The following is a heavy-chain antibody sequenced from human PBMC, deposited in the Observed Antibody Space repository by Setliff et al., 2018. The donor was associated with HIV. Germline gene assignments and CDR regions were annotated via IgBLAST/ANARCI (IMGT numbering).Heavy chain of an antibody. V-gene: IGHV1-46*01. J-gene: IGHJ2*01. CDR3: AREGGTTEGNIVIVTAPFFYLDV. CDR2: INPSGGTT. CDR1: GYSFSTYY. Sequence: ASVKVSCKASGYSFSTYYMHWVRQAPGHGLEWMGVINPSGGTTRYAQKFQGRVTLTRDTSTNTVYMEVSSLTSEDTAVYYCAREGGTTEGNIVIVTAPFFYLDVWGRGTLVTVSS. D-gene: IGHD2-21*02.